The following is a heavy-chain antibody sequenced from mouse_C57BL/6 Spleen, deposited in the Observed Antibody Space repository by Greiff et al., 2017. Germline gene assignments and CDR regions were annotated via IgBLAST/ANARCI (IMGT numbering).Heavy chain of an antibody. Sequence: DVKLVESGGGLVQPGGSMKLSCVASGFTFSNYWMNWVRQSPVKGLEWVAQIRLKSGNYATHYAESVKGRFTISRDDSKSSVYLQMNNVRAEVTGNYYCTGYYGSYVGYFDYWGQGTTLTVSS. CDR1: GFTFSNYW. CDR2: IRLKSGNYAT. V-gene: IGHV6-3*01. CDR3: TGYYGSYVGYFDY. D-gene: IGHD2-1*01. J-gene: IGHJ2*01.